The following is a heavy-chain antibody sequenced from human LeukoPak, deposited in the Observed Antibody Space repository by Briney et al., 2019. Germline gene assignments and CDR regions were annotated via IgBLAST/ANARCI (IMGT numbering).Heavy chain of an antibody. V-gene: IGHV3-30*02. Sequence: GGSLRLSCAASGFTFSSYGMHWVRQAPGKGLEWVAFIRYDGSNKYYADSVKGRFTISRDNSKNTLYLQMNSLRAEDTAVYYCASEFDGGSYPFDYWGQGTLVTVSS. CDR3: ASEFDGGSYPFDY. J-gene: IGHJ4*02. CDR1: GFTFSSYG. CDR2: IRYDGSNK. D-gene: IGHD1-26*01.